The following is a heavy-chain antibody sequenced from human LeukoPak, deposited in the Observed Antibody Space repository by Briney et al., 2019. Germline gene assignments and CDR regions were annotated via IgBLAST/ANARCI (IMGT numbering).Heavy chain of an antibody. J-gene: IGHJ6*02. CDR3: TKGSGDYSQYYGMDV. D-gene: IGHD6-25*01. V-gene: IGHV3-73*01. Sequence: GGSLKLSCAASGLTFSGSAMHWVRQASGKGLEWLGRIRNKANSDATAYAASVTGRFTISRDDSKNTACLQMNSLKTEDTAVYYCTKGSGDYSQYYGMDVWGQGTTVTVSS. CDR2: IRNKANSDAT. CDR1: GLTFSGSA.